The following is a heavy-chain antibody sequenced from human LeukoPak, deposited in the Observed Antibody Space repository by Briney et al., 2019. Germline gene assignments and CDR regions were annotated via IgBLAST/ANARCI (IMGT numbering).Heavy chain of an antibody. CDR1: GGSFSGYY. J-gene: IGHJ5*02. V-gene: IGHV4-59*01. CDR2: IYYSGST. D-gene: IGHD3-22*01. CDR3: ARGTYDSSGPNWFDP. Sequence: SETLSLTCAVYGGSFSGYYWSWIRQPPGKGLEWIGYIYYSGSTNYNPSLKSRVTISVDTSKNQFSLKLSSVTAADTAVYYRARGTYDSSGPNWFDPWGQGTLVTVSS.